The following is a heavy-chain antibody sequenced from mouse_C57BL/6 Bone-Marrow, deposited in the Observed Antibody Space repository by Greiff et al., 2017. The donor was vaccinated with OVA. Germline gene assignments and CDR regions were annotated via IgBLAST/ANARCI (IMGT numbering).Heavy chain of an antibody. CDR1: GFTFSDYG. CDR3: ASPRQLRLYYFDY. Sequence: EVKLMESGGGLVQPGGSLKLSCAASGFTFSDYGMAWVRQAPRKGPEWVAFLSNLAYSIYYADTVTGRFTISRENAKNTLYLEMSSLRSEDTARYYCASPRQLRLYYFDYWGQGTTLTVSS. D-gene: IGHD3-2*02. V-gene: IGHV5-15*01. J-gene: IGHJ2*01. CDR2: LSNLAYSI.